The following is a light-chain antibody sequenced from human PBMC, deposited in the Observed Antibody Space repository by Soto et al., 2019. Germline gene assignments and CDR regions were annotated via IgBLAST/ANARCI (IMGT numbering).Light chain of an antibody. J-gene: IGLJ2*01. CDR3: SSYAGKGV. CDR1: SSDVGDYNY. V-gene: IGLV2-8*01. Sequence: QSALTQPPSASGSPGQSVTISCTGTSSDVGDYNYVSWYQQHPGKAPKLMIYAVNKRPSGVPDRFSGSKSGNTASLTVSGLQAVDEADYYCSSYAGKGVFGGGTQLTVL. CDR2: AVN.